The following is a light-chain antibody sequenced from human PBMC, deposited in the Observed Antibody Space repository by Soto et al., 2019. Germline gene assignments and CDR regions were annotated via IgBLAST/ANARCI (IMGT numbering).Light chain of an antibody. J-gene: IGLJ1*01. Sequence: QSVLTQPPSASATPGQRVTISCSGTRSHIGPNAVNWYQQLPGTAPRLLIYNNNQRPSGVPDRFSASKSGTSASLAISGLQSDDEATYFWAAWADSLNVLYVFGTGTKVTVL. V-gene: IGLV1-44*01. CDR3: AAWADSLNVLYV. CDR2: NNN. CDR1: RSHIGPNA.